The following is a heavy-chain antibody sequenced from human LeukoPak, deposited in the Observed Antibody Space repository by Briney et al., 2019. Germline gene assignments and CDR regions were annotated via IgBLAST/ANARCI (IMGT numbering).Heavy chain of an antibody. D-gene: IGHD1-26*01. CDR3: ARDLPEFSGGYQPVFDY. J-gene: IGHJ4*02. Sequence: PGGSLRLSCAASGFTFSSYWMSWVRQAPGKGLEWVANIKQDGSEKYYVDSVKGRFTISRDNAKNSLYLQMNSLRAEDTAVYYCARDLPEFSGGYQPVFDYWGQGTLVTVSS. V-gene: IGHV3-7*01. CDR1: GFTFSSYW. CDR2: IKQDGSEK.